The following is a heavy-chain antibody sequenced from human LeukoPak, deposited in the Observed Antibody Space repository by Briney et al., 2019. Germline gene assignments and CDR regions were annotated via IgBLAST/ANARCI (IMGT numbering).Heavy chain of an antibody. J-gene: IGHJ3*02. CDR1: GGTFSSYA. V-gene: IGHV1-69*13. CDR3: TRDYLTAAGSDAFDI. CDR2: IIPIFGTA. D-gene: IGHD6-13*01. Sequence: ASVKVSCKASGGTFSSYAISWVRQAPGQGLEWMGGIIPIFGTANYAQKFQGRVTITADESTSTAYMELSSLRSEDTAVYYCTRDYLTAAGSDAFDIWGQGTMVTVSS.